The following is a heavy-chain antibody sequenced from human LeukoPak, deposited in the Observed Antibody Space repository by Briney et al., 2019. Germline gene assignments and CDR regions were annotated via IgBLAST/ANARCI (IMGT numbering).Heavy chain of an antibody. Sequence: PSETLSLTCTVSGGSINNYYWTWIRQPPGKGLEWIGYVYYTGRTYYNPSLKSRVTISVDTSKNQFSLKLNSVTAADTAVYYCARDSSTVTTRHFDYWGQGTLVTVSS. CDR2: VYYTGRT. CDR1: GGSINNYY. CDR3: ARDSSTVTTRHFDY. D-gene: IGHD4-17*01. J-gene: IGHJ4*02. V-gene: IGHV4-59*01.